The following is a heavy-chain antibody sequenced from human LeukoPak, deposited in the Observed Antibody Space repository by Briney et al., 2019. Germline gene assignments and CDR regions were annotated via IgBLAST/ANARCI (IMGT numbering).Heavy chain of an antibody. CDR3: ARGPELGYCNSTRCYASDGVDY. CDR2: INHSGST. V-gene: IGHV4-34*01. J-gene: IGHJ4*02. CDR1: GVSFSGYY. Sequence: SETVSLTCAVYGVSFSGYYWRWIRPPPGKGLEGIGEINHSGSTNYNPYLKSRVTISVDTSNNQFSLKLSSVTAADTAVYYCARGPELGYCNSTRCYASDGVDYWGQGTLVTVSS. D-gene: IGHD2-2*01.